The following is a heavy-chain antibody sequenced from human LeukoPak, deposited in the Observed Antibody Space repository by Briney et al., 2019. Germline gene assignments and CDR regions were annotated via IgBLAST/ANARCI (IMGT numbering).Heavy chain of an antibody. CDR3: ARERRYGDYVGEYYCYMDV. Sequence: SETLSLTCTVSGGSISSYYWSWIRQPPGKALEWIGYIYYSGSTNYNPSLKSRVTISVDTSKNQFSLKLSSVTAADTAVYYCARERRYGDYVGEYYCYMDVWGKGTTVTVSS. J-gene: IGHJ6*03. D-gene: IGHD4-17*01. CDR1: GGSISSYY. V-gene: IGHV4-59*01. CDR2: IYYSGST.